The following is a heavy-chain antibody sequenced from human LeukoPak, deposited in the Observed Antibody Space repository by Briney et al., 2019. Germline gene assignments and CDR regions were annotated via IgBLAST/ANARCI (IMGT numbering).Heavy chain of an antibody. CDR3: ARLGRSFFYDSSGAHYYYYMDV. J-gene: IGHJ6*03. V-gene: IGHV3-7*01. Sequence: HPGGSLRLTCAASGFTLTTYWMSWVRQAPGKGLEWVANIKEDGSEKHYVDSVKGRFTISSDNPKESIYLQMNSLRAEDTAVYYCARLGRSFFYDSSGAHYYYYMDVWGKRTTVIVSS. CDR2: IKEDGSEK. CDR1: GFTLTTYW. D-gene: IGHD3-22*01.